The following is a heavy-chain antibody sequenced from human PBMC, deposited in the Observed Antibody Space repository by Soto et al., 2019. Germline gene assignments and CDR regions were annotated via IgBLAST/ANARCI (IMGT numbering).Heavy chain of an antibody. J-gene: IGHJ4*02. D-gene: IGHD3-22*01. CDR1: GYTFTSYG. CDR2: ISAYNGNT. Sequence: ASVKVSCKASGYTFTSYGISWVRQAPGQGLEWMGWISAYNGNTNYAQKLQGRVTMTTDTSTSTAYMELRSLRSDDTALYYCARMGDYYDSSGLDYWGQGTLVTVSS. V-gene: IGHV1-18*01. CDR3: ARMGDYYDSSGLDY.